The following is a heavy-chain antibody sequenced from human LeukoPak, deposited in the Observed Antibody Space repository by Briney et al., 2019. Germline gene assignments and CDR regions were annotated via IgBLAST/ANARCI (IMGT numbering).Heavy chain of an antibody. V-gene: IGHV3-9*01. J-gene: IGHJ4*02. CDR2: ISWNSGSI. CDR3: AKDARSRYYYDSSGSDFDY. D-gene: IGHD3-22*01. CDR1: GFTFDDYA. Sequence: GRSLRLSCAASGFTFDDYAMHWVRQAPGKGLEWVSGISWNSGSIAYADSVKGRFTISRDNAKNSLYLQMNSLRAEDTALYYCAKDARSRYYYDSSGSDFDYRGQGTLVTVSS.